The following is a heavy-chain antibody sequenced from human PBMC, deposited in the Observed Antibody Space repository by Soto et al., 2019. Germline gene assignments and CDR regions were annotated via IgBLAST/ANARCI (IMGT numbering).Heavy chain of an antibody. D-gene: IGHD2-2*01. Sequence: ASVKVSCKASGYSFTNYYIHWVRQVPGQGLEWMGWIDPNSGGTKYAQRFQGWVTVTRDTSISTAYMELSNLKSDDTAVYFCVVECNSTACYGMEVWGQGTTVTVSS. V-gene: IGHV1-2*04. CDR2: IDPNSGGT. CDR3: VVECNSTACYGMEV. J-gene: IGHJ6*01. CDR1: GYSFTNYY.